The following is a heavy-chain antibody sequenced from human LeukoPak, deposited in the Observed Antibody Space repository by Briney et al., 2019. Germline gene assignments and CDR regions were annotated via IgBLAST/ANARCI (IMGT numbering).Heavy chain of an antibody. CDR1: GYTFTGYY. CDR3: ARDRLRLGELSRPTTVDP. J-gene: IGHJ5*02. V-gene: IGHV1-2*02. CDR2: INPDSGGT. D-gene: IGHD3-16*02. Sequence: ASVKVSCKASGYTFTGYYMHWVRQAPGRGLEWMGWINPDSGGTNYAQKFQGRVTMTRDTSISTAYMELSRLRSDDTAVYYCARDRLRLGELSRPTTVDPWGQGTLVTVSS.